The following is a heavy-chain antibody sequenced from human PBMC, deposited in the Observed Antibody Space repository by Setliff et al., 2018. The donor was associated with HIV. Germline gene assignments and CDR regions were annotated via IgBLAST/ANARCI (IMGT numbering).Heavy chain of an antibody. CDR1: GYTFDAKY. CDR2: ITPSGDDT. Sequence: ASVKVSCKTSGYTFDAKYIHWARQAPGQGLEWMGWITPSGDDTNYPQKFEGRVTLTRDTSIATAYMELRSLTSDDTAVYYCARVADRNYDFWSAYEYWGQGTLVTVSS. J-gene: IGHJ4*02. D-gene: IGHD3-3*01. CDR3: ARVADRNYDFWSAYEY. V-gene: IGHV1-2*02.